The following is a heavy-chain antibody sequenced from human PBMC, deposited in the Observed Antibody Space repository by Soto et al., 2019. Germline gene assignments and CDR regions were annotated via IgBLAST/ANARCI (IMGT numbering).Heavy chain of an antibody. D-gene: IGHD4-17*01. CDR1: GYTFTGNY. CDR2: INPNSGGT. V-gene: IGHV1-2*04. CDR3: AREWGTVTTDYYYGMDV. J-gene: IGHJ6*02. Sequence: QVQLEQSGAEVKKPGASVKVSCKASGYTFTGNYMHWVRQAPGQGLEWMGWINPNSGGTNYAQKFQGWVTMTRDTSISTAYMELSRLRSDDTAVYYCAREWGTVTTDYYYGMDVWGQGTTVTVSS.